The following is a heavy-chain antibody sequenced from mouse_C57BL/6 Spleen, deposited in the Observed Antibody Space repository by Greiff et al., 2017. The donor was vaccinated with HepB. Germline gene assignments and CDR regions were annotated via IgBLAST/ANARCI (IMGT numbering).Heavy chain of an antibody. D-gene: IGHD2-5*01. CDR3: ARGSNIAMDY. Sequence: VQRVESGAELVRPGTSVKMTCKASGYTFTNYWIGWAKQRPGHGLEWIGDIYPGGGYTNYNEKFKGKATLTADKSSSTAYMQFSSLTSEDSAIYYCARGSNIAMDYWGQGTSVTVSS. J-gene: IGHJ4*01. CDR1: GYTFTNYW. CDR2: IYPGGGYT. V-gene: IGHV1-63*01.